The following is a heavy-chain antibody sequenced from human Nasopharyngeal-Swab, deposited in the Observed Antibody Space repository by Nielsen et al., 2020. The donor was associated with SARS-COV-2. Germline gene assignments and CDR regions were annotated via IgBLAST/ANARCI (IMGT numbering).Heavy chain of an antibody. Sequence: ASVTVSCKASVYTFTSYDINWVRQATGQGLEWMGWMNPNSGNTGYAQKFQGRVTMTRNTSISTAYMELSSLRSEDTAVYYCARELELPHYYYGMDVWGQGTTVTVSS. CDR1: VYTFTSYD. V-gene: IGHV1-8*01. J-gene: IGHJ6*02. CDR2: MNPNSGNT. D-gene: IGHD1-7*01. CDR3: ARELELPHYYYGMDV.